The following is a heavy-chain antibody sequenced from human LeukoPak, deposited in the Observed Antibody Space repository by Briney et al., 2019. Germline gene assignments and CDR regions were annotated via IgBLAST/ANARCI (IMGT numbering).Heavy chain of an antibody. Sequence: GGSPRLSCAASGFTFSSYSMNWVRQAPGKGLEWVSSISSSSSYIYYADSVKGRFTISRDNAKNSLYLQMNSLRAEDTAVYYCARGAIGYSGTGAFDIWGQGTMVTVSS. V-gene: IGHV3-21*01. CDR2: ISSSSSYI. CDR1: GFTFSSYS. D-gene: IGHD5-12*01. J-gene: IGHJ3*02. CDR3: ARGAIGYSGTGAFDI.